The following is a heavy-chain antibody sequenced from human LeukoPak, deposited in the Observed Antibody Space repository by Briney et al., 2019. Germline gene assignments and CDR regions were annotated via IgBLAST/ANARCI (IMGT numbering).Heavy chain of an antibody. Sequence: GGSLRLSCAASGFTFSSYGMHWVRQAPGKGLEWVAVISYDGSNKYYADCVKGRFTISRDNSKNTLYLQMNSLRAEDTAVYYCAKDQGIAVAGTDYWGQGTLVTVSS. V-gene: IGHV3-30*18. D-gene: IGHD6-19*01. J-gene: IGHJ4*02. CDR1: GFTFSSYG. CDR2: ISYDGSNK. CDR3: AKDQGIAVAGTDY.